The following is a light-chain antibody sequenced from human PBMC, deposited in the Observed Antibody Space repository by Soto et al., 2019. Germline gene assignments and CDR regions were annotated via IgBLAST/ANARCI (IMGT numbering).Light chain of an antibody. Sequence: DIQVTQSPSSLSASVGDRVTITCRASRSIRTYLNWYQQRPGKPPNLLIQTASTLQVGVPSRFSGSGSGTDFTLTISSLQPEDFATYYCQQTYSTLNSFGQGTKLEIK. J-gene: IGKJ2*03. V-gene: IGKV1-39*01. CDR3: QQTYSTLNS. CDR1: RSIRTY. CDR2: TAS.